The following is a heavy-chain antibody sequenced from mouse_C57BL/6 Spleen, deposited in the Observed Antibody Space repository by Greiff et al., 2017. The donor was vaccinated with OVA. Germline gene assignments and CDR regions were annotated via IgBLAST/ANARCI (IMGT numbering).Heavy chain of an antibody. CDR3: TRKDLDY. CDR2: IDPSDSYT. J-gene: IGHJ2*01. V-gene: IGHV1-50*01. CDR1: GYTFTSYW. Sequence: VQLQQPGAELVKPGASVKLSCKASGYTFTSYWMQWVKQRPGQGLEWIGEIDPSDSYTNYNQKFKGKATLTVDTSSSTAYLQLSSLTSEDSAVYYSTRKDLDYWGQGTTLTVSS.